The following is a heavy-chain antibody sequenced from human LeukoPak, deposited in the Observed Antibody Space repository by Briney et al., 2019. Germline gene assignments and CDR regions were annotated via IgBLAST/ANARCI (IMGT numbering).Heavy chain of an antibody. J-gene: IGHJ6*03. V-gene: IGHV3-21*01. D-gene: IGHD2-15*01. CDR2: ISSSSSYI. CDR1: GFTFSSYS. Sequence: PGGSLRPSCAASGFTFSSYSMNWVRQAPGKGLEWVSSISSSSSYIYYADSVKGRFTISRDNAKNSLYLQMNSLRAEDTAVYYCARGGRAYYYMDVWGKGTTVTVSS. CDR3: ARGGRAYYYMDV.